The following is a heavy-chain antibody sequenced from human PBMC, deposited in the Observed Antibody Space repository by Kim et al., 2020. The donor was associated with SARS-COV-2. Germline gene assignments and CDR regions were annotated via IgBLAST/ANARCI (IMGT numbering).Heavy chain of an antibody. CDR1: GYTFTSYA. Sequence: ASVKVSCKASGYTFTSYAMNWVRQAPGQGLEWMGWINTNTGNPTYAQGFTGRFVFSLDTSVSTAYLQISSLKAEDTAVYYCARDGRQQLPNYYGMDVWGQGTTVTVSS. CDR2: INTNTGNP. CDR3: ARDGRQQLPNYYGMDV. J-gene: IGHJ6*02. D-gene: IGHD6-13*01. V-gene: IGHV7-4-1*02.